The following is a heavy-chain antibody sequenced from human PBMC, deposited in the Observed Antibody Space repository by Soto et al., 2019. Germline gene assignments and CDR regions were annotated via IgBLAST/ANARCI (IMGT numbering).Heavy chain of an antibody. J-gene: IGHJ4*02. CDR2: IYYSGST. D-gene: IGHD5-12*01. CDR1: GGSISSYY. Sequence: PSETLSLTCTVSGGSISSYYWSWIRQPPGKGLEWIGYIYYSGSTNYNPSLKSRVTISVDTSKNQFSLKLSSVTAADTAVYYCARHTRGYSGKFDYWGQGTLVTVSS. CDR3: ARHTRGYSGKFDY. V-gene: IGHV4-59*08.